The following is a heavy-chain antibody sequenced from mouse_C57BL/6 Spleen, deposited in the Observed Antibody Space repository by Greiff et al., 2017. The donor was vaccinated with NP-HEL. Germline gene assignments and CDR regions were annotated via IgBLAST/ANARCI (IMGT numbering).Heavy chain of an antibody. CDR2: IYPGSGNT. J-gene: IGHJ2*01. V-gene: IGHV1-66*01. D-gene: IGHD4-1*01. CDR1: GYSFTSYY. Sequence: VQLQQSGPELVKPGASVKISCKASGYSFTSYYIHWVKQRPGQGLEWIGWIYPGSGNTKYNEKFKGKATLTADTSSSTAYMQLSSLTSEDSAVYYCARRGGNWDFDYWGQGTTLTVSS. CDR3: ARRGGNWDFDY.